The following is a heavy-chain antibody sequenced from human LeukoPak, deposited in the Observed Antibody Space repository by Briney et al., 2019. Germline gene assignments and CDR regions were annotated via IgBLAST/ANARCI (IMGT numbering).Heavy chain of an antibody. D-gene: IGHD4-17*01. CDR2: ISYSGST. J-gene: IGHJ3*02. Sequence: PSETLSLTCTVSGDSISSSSYYWGWIRQPPGKGLEWIGSISYSGSTYYNPSLKSRITISVDTSKNQFSLKLSSVTAADTAVYYCARDQTTVTTGGDDAFDIWGQGTMVTVSS. V-gene: IGHV4-39*07. CDR1: GDSISSSSYY. CDR3: ARDQTTVTTGGDDAFDI.